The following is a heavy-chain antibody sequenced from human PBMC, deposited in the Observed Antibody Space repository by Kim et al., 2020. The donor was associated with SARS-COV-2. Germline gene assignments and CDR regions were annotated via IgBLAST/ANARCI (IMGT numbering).Heavy chain of an antibody. CDR1: GGSISRSNYY. J-gene: IGHJ4*02. CDR2: IHYSGDT. D-gene: IGHD6-19*01. V-gene: IGHV4-39*01. Sequence: SETLSLTCTVSGGSISRSNYYWGWIRQPPERGLEWIGTIHYSGDTYCSPSLKSRVTISVDTSKNHFSLNLRSVTAADTAVYYCARQAGFSSAWETDYWGQGTLVTVSS. CDR3: ARQAGFSSAWETDY.